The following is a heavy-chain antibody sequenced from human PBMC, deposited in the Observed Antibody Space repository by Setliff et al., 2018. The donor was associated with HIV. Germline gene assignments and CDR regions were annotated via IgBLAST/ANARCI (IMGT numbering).Heavy chain of an antibody. D-gene: IGHD3-10*01. CDR2: ISHPGST. Sequence: SETLSLTCNVSVASLSNRNYYWAWIRQPPGKGLEWVGSISHPGSTYYNASVKSRVTMFLDTSNNQFSLKLNSVTAADTAVYFCARTSGSDRLNWFDPWGQGTLVTVSS. CDR1: VASLSNRNYY. V-gene: IGHV4-39*01. J-gene: IGHJ5*02. CDR3: ARTSGSDRLNWFDP.